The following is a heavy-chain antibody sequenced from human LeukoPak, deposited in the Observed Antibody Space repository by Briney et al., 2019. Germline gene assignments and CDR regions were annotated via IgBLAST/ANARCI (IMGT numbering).Heavy chain of an antibody. D-gene: IGHD3-22*01. V-gene: IGHV1-2*02. Sequence: ASVKVSCKASGYTFTGYYMHWVRQAPGQGLEWMGWINPNSGGTNYAQKFQGRVTMTRDTSISTAYMELSRLRSDDTAVYYCARGRLNRMIVVVSLRSFPPFDYWGQGTLVTVSS. CDR2: INPNSGGT. J-gene: IGHJ4*02. CDR3: ARGRLNRMIVVVSLRSFPPFDY. CDR1: GYTFTGYY.